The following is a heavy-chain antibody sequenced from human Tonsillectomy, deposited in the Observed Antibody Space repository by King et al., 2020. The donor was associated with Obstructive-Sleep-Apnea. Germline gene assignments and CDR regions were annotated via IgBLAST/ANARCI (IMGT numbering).Heavy chain of an antibody. V-gene: IGHV4-59*01. D-gene: IGHD2/OR15-2a*01. Sequence: QLQESGPGLVKPSETLSLTCTVSGGSISSYYWSWIRQPPGKGLEWIAYIYYSGSTNYNPSLKSRVTISVDTSKNQFALKLSSVTAADTAVYYCARAQIGRFDPWGQGTLVTVSS. J-gene: IGHJ5*02. CDR1: GGSISSYY. CDR3: ARAQIGRFDP. CDR2: IYYSGST.